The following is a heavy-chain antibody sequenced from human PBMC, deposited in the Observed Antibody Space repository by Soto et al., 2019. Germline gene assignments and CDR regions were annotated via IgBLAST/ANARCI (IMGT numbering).Heavy chain of an antibody. CDR3: AKGLVPAAKTSLNDY. D-gene: IGHD2-2*01. J-gene: IGHJ4*02. CDR1: GFTFSNYA. Sequence: EVQLVESGGGLVQPGRSLRLSCAASGFTFSNYAMTWVRQAPGKGLEWVSTISDNGGSTFYADSVKGRFTISRDNSRKTLYLQMNSLRAEDTAVYYCAKGLVPAAKTSLNDYWGQGTLVTVSS. CDR2: ISDNGGST. V-gene: IGHV3-23*04.